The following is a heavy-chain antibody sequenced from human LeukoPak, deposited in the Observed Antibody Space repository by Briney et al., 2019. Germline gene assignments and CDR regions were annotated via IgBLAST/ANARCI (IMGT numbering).Heavy chain of an antibody. Sequence: PSETLSLTCTVSGYSISSGYFWGWIRQPPGKGLEWLGSIYHSGGTYYNPSLKSRVTISVDTSKNQFSLKLNSVTAADTAVYYCARYRNCGSDCYDAFDIWGQGTMVTVSS. D-gene: IGHD2-21*02. CDR3: ARYRNCGSDCYDAFDI. CDR2: IYHSGGT. V-gene: IGHV4-38-2*02. J-gene: IGHJ3*02. CDR1: GYSISSGYF.